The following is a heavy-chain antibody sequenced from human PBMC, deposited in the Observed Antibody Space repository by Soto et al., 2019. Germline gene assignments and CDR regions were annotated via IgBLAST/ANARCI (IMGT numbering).Heavy chain of an antibody. D-gene: IGHD6-13*01. Sequence: ASVKVSCKAAGYTFTRYGISWGRQAPGQGLEWMGWISAYNGNTNYAQKLQGRVTMTTDTSTSTAYMELRSLRSDDTAVYYCARGYSSSWPDDYWGQGTLVTVSS. V-gene: IGHV1-18*01. J-gene: IGHJ4*02. CDR1: GYTFTRYG. CDR3: ARGYSSSWPDDY. CDR2: ISAYNGNT.